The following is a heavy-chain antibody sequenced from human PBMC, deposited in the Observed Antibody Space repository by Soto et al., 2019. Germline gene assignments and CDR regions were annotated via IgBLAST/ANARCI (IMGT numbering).Heavy chain of an antibody. CDR3: AKHHGPTTQENCFDP. CDR1: GYTFFTYD. V-gene: IGHV1-18*01. D-gene: IGHD5-12*01. J-gene: IGHJ5*02. CDR2: ISTYSGDT. Sequence: QVHLVQSGVEVKTPGASVKVSCQASGYTFFTYDISWVRQAPGQGLEWMGWISTYSGDTKYAQKFRGRATMTQDTPTTTAYRKLGTLKSDDTALYYCAKHHGPTTQENCFDPWGQGTLVTVSS.